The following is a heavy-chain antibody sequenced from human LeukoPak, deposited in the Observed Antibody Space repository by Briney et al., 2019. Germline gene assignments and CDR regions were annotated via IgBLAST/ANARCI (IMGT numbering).Heavy chain of an antibody. V-gene: IGHV3-21*01. D-gene: IGHD1-26*01. Sequence: GGSLRLSCAASGFTFSSYSMNWVRQAPGKGLEWVSSISSSSSYIYYADSVKGRFTISRDNAKNSLYPQMNSLRAEDTAVYYCARDRGSYLSDAFDMWGQGTMVTVSS. CDR2: ISSSSSYI. CDR1: GFTFSSYS. J-gene: IGHJ3*02. CDR3: ARDRGSYLSDAFDM.